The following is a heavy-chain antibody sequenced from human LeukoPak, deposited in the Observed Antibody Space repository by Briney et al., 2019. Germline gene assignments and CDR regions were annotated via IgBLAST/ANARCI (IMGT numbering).Heavy chain of an antibody. CDR2: MSYDGTSE. J-gene: IGHJ4*02. CDR1: GFTFSTYA. D-gene: IGHD5-24*01. CDR3: ARDRRDGNNLAFHCDS. V-gene: IGHV3-30-3*01. Sequence: PGRSLRLSCAASGFTFSTYAMHWVRQAPGKGLDWVAVMSYDGTSEYYAESVRGRFTISRDNSNDMLYLQMDSLRDEDTALYYCARDRRDGNNLAFHCDSGGQGTLVTVSS.